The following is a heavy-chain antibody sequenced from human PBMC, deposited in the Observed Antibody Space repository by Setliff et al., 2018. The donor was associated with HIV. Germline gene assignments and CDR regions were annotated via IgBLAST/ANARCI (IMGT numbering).Heavy chain of an antibody. Sequence: RASVKVSCKASGYTFNNYAISWVRQAPGQGLDWMGGIIPVFGTTNYAQKFQGRVTITADESTSTAYMELSSLRSEDTAVYYCARGGVYYYDSSGWSMDYWGQGTLVTVSS. CDR2: IIPVFGTT. CDR1: GYTFNNYA. CDR3: ARGGVYYYDSSGWSMDY. V-gene: IGHV1-69*13. D-gene: IGHD3-22*01. J-gene: IGHJ4*02.